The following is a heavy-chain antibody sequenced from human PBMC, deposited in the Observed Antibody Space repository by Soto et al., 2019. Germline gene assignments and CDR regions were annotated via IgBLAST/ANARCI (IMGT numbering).Heavy chain of an antibody. Sequence: GGSLRLSCAASGFTVSSNYMSWFRQAPGKGLEWVSVIYSGGSTYYADSVKGRFTISRDNSKNTLYLQMNSLRAEDTAVYYCARAKNFWSEDWFDPWGQGTLVTVSS. CDR1: GFTVSSNY. V-gene: IGHV3-66*01. J-gene: IGHJ5*02. CDR2: IYSGGST. CDR3: ARAKNFWSEDWFDP. D-gene: IGHD3-3*01.